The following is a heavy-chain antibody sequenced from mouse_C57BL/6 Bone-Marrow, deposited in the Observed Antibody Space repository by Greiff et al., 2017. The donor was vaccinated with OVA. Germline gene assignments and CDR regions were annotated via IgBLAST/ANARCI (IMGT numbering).Heavy chain of an antibody. Sequence: EVQLQQSGAELVKPGASVKLSCTASGFNIKDYYMHWVKQRTEQGLEWIGRIDPEDGETKYAAKFQGKATITADTSSNTAYLQLSSLTSEDTAVYYCARWYIPPPHYFDYWGQGTTLTVSS. D-gene: IGHD1-1*02. CDR2: IDPEDGET. CDR1: GFNIKDYY. J-gene: IGHJ2*01. V-gene: IGHV14-2*01. CDR3: ARWYIPPPHYFDY.